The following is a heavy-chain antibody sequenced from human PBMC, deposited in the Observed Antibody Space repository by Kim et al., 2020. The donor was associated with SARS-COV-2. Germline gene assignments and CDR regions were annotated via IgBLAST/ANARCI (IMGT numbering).Heavy chain of an antibody. Sequence: SETLSLTCTVSGGSISSSSYYWGWIRQPPGKGLEWIGSIYYSGSTYYNPSLKSRVTISVDTSKNQFSLKLSSVTAADTAVYYCAREPPSSGYYGLPFDYWGQGTLVTVSS. V-gene: IGHV4-39*07. J-gene: IGHJ4*02. CDR3: AREPPSSGYYGLPFDY. CDR2: IYYSGST. CDR1: GGSISSSSYY. D-gene: IGHD3-22*01.